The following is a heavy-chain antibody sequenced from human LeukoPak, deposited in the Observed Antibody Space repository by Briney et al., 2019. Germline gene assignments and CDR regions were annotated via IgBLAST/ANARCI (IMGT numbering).Heavy chain of an antibody. D-gene: IGHD6-13*01. Sequence: SETLSLTCTVSGSSISSYYWSWIRQPPGKGLEWIGYIYYSGSTNYNPSLKSRVTISVDTSKNQFSLKLSSVTAADTAVYYCARASLSSWKGAEYFQHWGQGTLVTVSS. CDR3: ARASLSSWKGAEYFQH. CDR2: IYYSGST. CDR1: GSSISSYY. V-gene: IGHV4-59*01. J-gene: IGHJ1*01.